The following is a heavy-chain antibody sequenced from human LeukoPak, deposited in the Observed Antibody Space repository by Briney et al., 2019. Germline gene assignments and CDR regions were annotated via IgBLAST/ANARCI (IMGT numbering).Heavy chain of an antibody. V-gene: IGHV4-34*01. CDR1: GDSFSDYY. Sequence: SETLSLTCAVYGDSFSDYYWSWIRQPPGKGLEWIGEISHRGSTIYSPSLKSRVTISVDTSKNQFSLRLSSVTAADTAMYYCARAVSSRGIYPWFDFWGQGTLVTVSS. CDR2: ISHRGST. J-gene: IGHJ4*02. D-gene: IGHD3-16*01. CDR3: ARAVSSRGIYPWFDF.